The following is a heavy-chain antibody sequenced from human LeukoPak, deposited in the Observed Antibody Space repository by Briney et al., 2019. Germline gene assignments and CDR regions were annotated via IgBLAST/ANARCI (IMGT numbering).Heavy chain of an antibody. V-gene: IGHV3-23*01. J-gene: IGHJ4*02. D-gene: IGHD5-24*01. CDR1: GFTFSNYA. CDR3: AKVFRDGYNYPFDY. CDR2: IGSSGGST. Sequence: GGSLRVSCAASGFTFSNYAMNWVRQAPGKGLEWVSTIGSSGGSTYYADSVKGRFTISRDNSKNTLYLQMSSLRAEDTAVYYCAKVFRDGYNYPFDYWGQGTLVTVSS.